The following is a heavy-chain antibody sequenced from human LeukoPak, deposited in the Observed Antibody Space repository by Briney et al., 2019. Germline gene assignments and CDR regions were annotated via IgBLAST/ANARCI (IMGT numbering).Heavy chain of an antibody. Sequence: SETLSLTCTVSGGSISTYYWSWIRQPPGKGLEWIGYIYYSGSTNYNPSLRSRATILIDTSKNQFSLKLNSVTAADTAVYYCATLNRYQPYWFDPWGQGTLVTVSS. CDR2: IYYSGST. J-gene: IGHJ5*02. CDR1: GGSISTYY. D-gene: IGHD2-2*01. V-gene: IGHV4-59*01. CDR3: ATLNRYQPYWFDP.